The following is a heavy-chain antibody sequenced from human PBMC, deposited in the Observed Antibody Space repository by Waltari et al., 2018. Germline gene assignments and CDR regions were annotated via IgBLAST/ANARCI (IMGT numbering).Heavy chain of an antibody. Sequence: QVQLQQSGPGLVKPSQTLPLTCAISGDSVSSNRAAWNCLRQSPSRCLEWLGRTYDRSKWYNDYAVSVKSRITINPDTSKNQFSLQLNSVTPEDTAVYYCARDRGQNWFDPWGQGTLVTVSS. CDR3: ARDRGQNWFDP. CDR1: GDSVSSNRAA. V-gene: IGHV6-1*01. CDR2: TYDRSKWYN. D-gene: IGHD3-10*01. J-gene: IGHJ5*02.